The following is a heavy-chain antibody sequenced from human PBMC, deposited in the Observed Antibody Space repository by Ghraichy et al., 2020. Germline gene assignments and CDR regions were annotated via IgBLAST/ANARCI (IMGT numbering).Heavy chain of an antibody. CDR1: GFTFSSYG. V-gene: IGHV3-23*01. D-gene: IGHD4-11*01. J-gene: IGHJ6*02. CDR2: ISGSGDST. Sequence: GGSPRLSCAASGFTFSSYGMSWVRQAPGKGLEWVSGISGSGDSTYYGDSVKGRFTISRDNSKNTLYLQMNSLRAEDTAVYYCAKSYSKYVYYYYGMDVWGQGTTVTVSS. CDR3: AKSYSKYVYYYYGMDV.